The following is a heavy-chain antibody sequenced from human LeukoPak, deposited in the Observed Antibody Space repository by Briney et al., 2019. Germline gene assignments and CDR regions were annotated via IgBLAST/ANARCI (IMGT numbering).Heavy chain of an antibody. CDR2: ISGSGGST. CDR1: GFTFSRYA. Sequence: TGGSLRLSCAASGFTFSRYAMSWVRQAPGKGLEWVSTISGSGGSTYYADSVKGRFTISRDNSKNTLYLQMSSLRAEDTAIYYCANFLSAVAFWGQGTMVTVSS. J-gene: IGHJ3*01. CDR3: ANFLSAVAF. V-gene: IGHV3-23*01. D-gene: IGHD6-19*01.